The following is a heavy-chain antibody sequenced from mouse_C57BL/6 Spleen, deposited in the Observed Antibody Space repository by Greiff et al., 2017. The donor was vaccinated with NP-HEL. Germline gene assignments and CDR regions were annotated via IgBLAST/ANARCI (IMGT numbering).Heavy chain of an antibody. CDR2: FYPGSGSI. D-gene: IGHD2-1*01. CDR3: ARHEEPYGNCDGWFAY. V-gene: IGHV1-62-2*01. CDR1: GYTFTEYT. Sequence: QVQLKQSGAELVKPGASVKLSCKASGYTFTEYTIHWVKQRSGQGLEWIGWFYPGSGSIKYNEKFKDKATLTADKSSSTVYMELSRLTSEDSAVYFCARHEEPYGNCDGWFAYWGQGTLVPVSA. J-gene: IGHJ3*01.